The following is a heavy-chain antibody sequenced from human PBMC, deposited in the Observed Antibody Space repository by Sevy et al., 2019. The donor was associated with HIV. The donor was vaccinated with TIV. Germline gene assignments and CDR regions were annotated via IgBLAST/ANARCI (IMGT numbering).Heavy chain of an antibody. J-gene: IGHJ4*02. CDR2: IKHDGSEK. CDR1: GFTFRRYW. V-gene: IGHV3-7*01. CDR3: TKMKDDSSGFHLDY. D-gene: IGHD3-22*01. Sequence: GGSLRLSCAASGFTFRRYWMSWVRQAPGKGLEWVANIKHDGSEKYYVDSVKGRFTISRDNAKNSLYLQMNRLRAEDTAVYYCTKMKDDSSGFHLDYWGQGTLVTVSS.